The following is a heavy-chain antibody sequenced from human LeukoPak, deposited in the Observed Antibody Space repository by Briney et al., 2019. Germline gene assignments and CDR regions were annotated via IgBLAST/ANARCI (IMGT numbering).Heavy chain of an antibody. CDR2: INPNSGGT. CDR3: AKDQNYESSGYYGGFDY. J-gene: IGHJ4*02. Sequence: ASVKVSCKASGYTFTGYYMHWVRQAPGQGLEWMGWINPNSGGTNYAQKFQGGVTMTRDTSISTAYMELSRLRSDDTALYYCAKDQNYESSGYYGGFDYWGQGTLVTVSS. V-gene: IGHV1-2*02. CDR1: GYTFTGYY. D-gene: IGHD3-22*01.